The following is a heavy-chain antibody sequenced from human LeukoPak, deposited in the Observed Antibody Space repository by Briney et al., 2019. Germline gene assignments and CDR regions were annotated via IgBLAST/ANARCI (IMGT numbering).Heavy chain of an antibody. CDR3: AKDSRVTMIVVVDYYYYYMDV. J-gene: IGHJ6*03. CDR1: GFAFSSYA. V-gene: IGHV3-23*01. CDR2: ISGSGGST. D-gene: IGHD3-22*01. Sequence: SGGSLRLSCAASGFAFSSYAMSWVRQAPGKGLEWVSAISGSGGSTYYADSVKGRFTISRDNSKNTLYLQMNSLRAEDTAVYYCAKDSRVTMIVVVDYYYYYMDVWGKGTTVTVSS.